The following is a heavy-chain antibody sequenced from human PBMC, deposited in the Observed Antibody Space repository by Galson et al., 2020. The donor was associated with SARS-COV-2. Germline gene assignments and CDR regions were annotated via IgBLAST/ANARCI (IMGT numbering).Heavy chain of an antibody. CDR2: IKQDGSEK. J-gene: IGHJ6*02. CDR3: ARDLNDILTGYEIYYFYYYGMDV. V-gene: IGHV3-7*01. D-gene: IGHD3-9*01. CDR1: GFTVSSTY. Sequence: GGSLRLSCAASGFTVSSTYMTWVRQAPGKGLEWVANIKQDGSEKYYVDSVKGRFTISRDNAKNSLYLQMNSLRAEDTAVYYCARDLNDILTGYEIYYFYYYGMDVWGQGTTVTVSS.